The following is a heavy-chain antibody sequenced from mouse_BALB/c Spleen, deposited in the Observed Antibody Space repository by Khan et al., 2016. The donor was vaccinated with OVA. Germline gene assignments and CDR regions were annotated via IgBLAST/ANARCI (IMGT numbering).Heavy chain of an antibody. CDR1: GYTFTNYG. CDR2: INTNTGEP. CDR3: ARGNYYGSNSWFAY. V-gene: IGHV9-3*02. J-gene: IGHJ3*01. D-gene: IGHD1-1*01. Sequence: QIQLVQSGPELKKPGETVKISCTASGYTFTNYGITWVKQAPGKGLKWMGWINTNTGEPTYAEEFKGRFAFSLETSASTAYLQLNNLKNEDTATYFCARGNYYGSNSWFAYWGQGTLVTVSA.